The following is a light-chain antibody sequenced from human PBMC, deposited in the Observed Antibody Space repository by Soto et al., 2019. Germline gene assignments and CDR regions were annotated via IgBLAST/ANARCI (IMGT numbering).Light chain of an antibody. CDR3: GTWDNSLSAGV. J-gene: IGLJ2*01. Sequence: QTVVTQPPSVSAAPGQKVTISCSGSSSNIGDNYVSWYQHLPGTAPKLLIYENNKRPSGIPDRFSGSKSGTSATLGITGLQTGDEADYYCGTWDNSLSAGVFGGGTKLTVL. CDR1: SSNIGDNY. CDR2: ENN. V-gene: IGLV1-51*02.